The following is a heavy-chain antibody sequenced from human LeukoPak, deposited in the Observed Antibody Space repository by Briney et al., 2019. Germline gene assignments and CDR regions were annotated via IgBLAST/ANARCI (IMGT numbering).Heavy chain of an antibody. V-gene: IGHV4-39*01. CDR3: ARHWSEGTGWFHRLYYYYSVYV. D-gene: IGHD6-19*01. CDR1: GGSISSSSQY. CDR2: IYYSGST. J-gene: IGHJ6*02. Sequence: SETLSLTCTVSGGSISSSSQYWGWIRQPPGKGLEWIGNIYYSGSTYYSPSLKSRLTISVDTSKNQFSLKLSSVTAAETAVYYCARHWSEGTGWFHRLYYYYSVYVWGQGTTVTVSS.